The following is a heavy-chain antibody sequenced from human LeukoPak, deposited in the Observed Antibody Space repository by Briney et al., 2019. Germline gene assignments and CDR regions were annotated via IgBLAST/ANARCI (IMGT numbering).Heavy chain of an antibody. J-gene: IGHJ4*02. CDR1: GFTFSDYY. D-gene: IGHD4-17*01. CDR3: ARLSAYGDYFDY. V-gene: IGHV3-11*03. Sequence: PGGSLRLSCAASGFTFSDYYMSWIRQAPGKGLEWVSYISSSSSYTNYADSVKGRFTISRDNAKNSLYLQMNSLRAEDTAVYYCARLSAYGDYFDYWGQGTLVTVSP. CDR2: ISSSSSYT.